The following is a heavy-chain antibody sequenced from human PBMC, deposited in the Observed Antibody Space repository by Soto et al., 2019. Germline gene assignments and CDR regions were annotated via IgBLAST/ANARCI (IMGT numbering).Heavy chain of an antibody. D-gene: IGHD5-12*01. J-gene: IGHJ6*02. Sequence: GGSLRLSCASSGFTFSTYTMNWVRQAPGKGLEWVSSINGRSNYKYYTDSVKGRFTISRDHAKNSLYLQMNSLRAEDTAVYYCARERGYSGYDDRYYYYYGMDVWGQGTTVTVSS. CDR3: ARERGYSGYDDRYYYYYGMDV. CDR2: INGRSNYK. CDR1: GFTFSTYT. V-gene: IGHV3-21*01.